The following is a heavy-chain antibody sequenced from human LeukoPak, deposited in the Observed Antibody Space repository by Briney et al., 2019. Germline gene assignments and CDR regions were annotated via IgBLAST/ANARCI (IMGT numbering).Heavy chain of an antibody. Sequence: SETLSLTCTVSGGSISSSSYYWGWIRQPPGKGLEWIGSIYYSGSTYYNPSLKSRVTISVDTSKNQFSLKLSSVTAADTAVYYCARRLQWLVRPFDAFDIWGQGTMVTDSS. CDR1: GGSISSSSYY. CDR2: IYYSGST. CDR3: ARRLQWLVRPFDAFDI. D-gene: IGHD6-19*01. J-gene: IGHJ3*02. V-gene: IGHV4-39*01.